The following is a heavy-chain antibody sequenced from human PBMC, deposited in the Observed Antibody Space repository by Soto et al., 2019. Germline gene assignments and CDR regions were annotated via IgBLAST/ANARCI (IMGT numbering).Heavy chain of an antibody. CDR3: ARGGSSLRHLYGMDL. CDR1: GGSISSGANS. V-gene: IGHV4-30-2*01. J-gene: IGHJ6*02. Sequence: QLQLQESGSGLVKPSQTLSLSCVVSGGSISSGANSWNWIRQPPGKGLEWIGYTYNSGTASYNPSVQSRVLISVDRSRNQFSLRLSSVTAADSAIYFCARGGSSLRHLYGMDLWRQGATVIVSS. CDR2: TYNSGTA. D-gene: IGHD6-6*01.